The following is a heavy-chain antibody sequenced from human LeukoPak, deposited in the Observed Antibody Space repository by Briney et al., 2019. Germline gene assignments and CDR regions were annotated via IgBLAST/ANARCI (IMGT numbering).Heavy chain of an antibody. Sequence: ASVKVSCKVTGYTFTELSMYWVRQAPGKGLEWKGGFDPEDGETIYAQKFQGRVTMTEDTSTDTAYMELSSLRSEDTAVYYCATVGYDILTGYSWGQGTLVTVSS. CDR1: GYTFTELS. D-gene: IGHD3-9*01. CDR3: ATVGYDILTGYS. CDR2: FDPEDGET. V-gene: IGHV1-24*01. J-gene: IGHJ4*02.